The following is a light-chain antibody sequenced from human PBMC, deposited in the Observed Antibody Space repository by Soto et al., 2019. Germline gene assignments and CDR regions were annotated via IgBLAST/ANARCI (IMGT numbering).Light chain of an antibody. Sequence: ELVMTQSPATLSVSPGERATLSCRASQSFSSNVAWYQQKPGQAPRLLIYDASARATGIPDRFSGSGSGTDFTLTTSRLEPEDFSVYYCHQYGTAPLTFGPGTKVDIK. CDR3: HQYGTAPLT. V-gene: IGKV3-20*01. CDR2: DAS. J-gene: IGKJ3*01. CDR1: QSFSSN.